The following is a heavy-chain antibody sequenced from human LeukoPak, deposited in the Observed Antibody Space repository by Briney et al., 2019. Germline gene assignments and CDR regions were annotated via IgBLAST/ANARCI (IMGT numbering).Heavy chain of an antibody. CDR2: ISSTSTYI. J-gene: IGHJ4*02. V-gene: IGHV3-21*01. Sequence: GGSLRLSCAASGFTFSSFTMNWVRQAPGKGLEWVSSISSTSTYIHYADSVKGRFTISRDNAKDSLYLQMNSLRAEDTAVYYCARDMDYDFWSGYYNFDYWGQGTLVTVSS. D-gene: IGHD3-3*01. CDR3: ARDMDYDFWSGYYNFDY. CDR1: GFTFSSFT.